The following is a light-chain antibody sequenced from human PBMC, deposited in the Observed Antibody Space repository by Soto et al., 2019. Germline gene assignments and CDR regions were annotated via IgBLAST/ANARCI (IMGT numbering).Light chain of an antibody. CDR2: GAS. V-gene: IGKV1-39*01. CDR1: QGIRND. Sequence: EIRMTQSASSLSVSLGDRVTITCGASQGIRNDLNGYQQKPGKAPKLLIYGASTLQSGVTSRFSGGGSGTDYTLTISSLQHEDFATYYCQQSYRTPTFGQGTRLEIK. J-gene: IGKJ5*01. CDR3: QQSYRTPT.